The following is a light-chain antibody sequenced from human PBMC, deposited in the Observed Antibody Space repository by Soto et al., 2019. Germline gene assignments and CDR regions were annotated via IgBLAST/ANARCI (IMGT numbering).Light chain of an antibody. J-gene: IGKJ2*01. V-gene: IGKV2-28*01. CDR2: LGS. Sequence: DIVMTQSPLSLPVTPGEPASISCRSSQSLLHSNGYKYLDWYLQKPGQSPQPLIYLGSNRASGVPDRFSGCGSGTVFTLKISGVEAEDVGVYYCMQALQAPYTFGQGTKLEIK. CDR1: QSLLHSNGYKY. CDR3: MQALQAPYT.